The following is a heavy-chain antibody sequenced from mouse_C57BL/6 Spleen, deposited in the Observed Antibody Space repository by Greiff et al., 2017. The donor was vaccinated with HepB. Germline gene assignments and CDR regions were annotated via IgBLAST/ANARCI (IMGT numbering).Heavy chain of an antibody. D-gene: IGHD1-1*01. Sequence: VQLQQSGPVLVKPGASVKMSCKASGYTFTDYYMNWVKQSHGKSLEWIGVINPYNVGTSYNQKFKGKATLTVDKSSSTAYMELNSLTSEDSAVYYCARLLRSFDYWGQGTTLTVSS. CDR1: GYTFTDYY. CDR2: INPYNVGT. CDR3: ARLLRSFDY. V-gene: IGHV1-19*01. J-gene: IGHJ2*01.